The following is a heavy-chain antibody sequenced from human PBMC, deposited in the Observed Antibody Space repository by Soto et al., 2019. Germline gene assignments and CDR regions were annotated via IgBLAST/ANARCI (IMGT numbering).Heavy chain of an antibody. CDR1: GFTFSSYW. D-gene: IGHD2-2*02. CDR2: IKQDGSEK. CDR3: ARASSVGVVVPAAIPSYYYYYGMDV. Sequence: PGGSLRLSCAASGFTFSSYWVSWVRQAPGKGLEWVANIKQDGSEKYYVDSVKGRFTISRDNAKNSLYLQMNSLRAEDTAVYYCARASSVGVVVPAAIPSYYYYYGMDVWGQGTTVTVSS. J-gene: IGHJ6*02. V-gene: IGHV3-7*01.